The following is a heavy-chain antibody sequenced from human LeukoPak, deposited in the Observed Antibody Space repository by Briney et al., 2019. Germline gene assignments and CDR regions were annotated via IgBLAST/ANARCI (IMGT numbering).Heavy chain of an antibody. Sequence: GASVKVSSKASGGTFSSYAISWVRHAPGQGLKWMGGIIPIFGTANYAQKFQGRVTITAVESTSTAYMELSSLRSEDTAVYYCARGQNWFDPWGQGTLVTVSS. CDR2: IIPIFGTA. CDR3: ARGQNWFDP. J-gene: IGHJ5*02. CDR1: GGTFSSYA. V-gene: IGHV1-69*13.